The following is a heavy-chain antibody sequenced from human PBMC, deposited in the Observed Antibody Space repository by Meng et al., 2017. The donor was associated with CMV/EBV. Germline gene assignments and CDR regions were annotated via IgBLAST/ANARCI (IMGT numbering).Heavy chain of an antibody. V-gene: IGHV3-15*01. D-gene: IGHD6-25*01. J-gene: IGHJ5*02. CDR3: TAATHLNWFDP. CDR1: GFTFSNAW. Sequence: AASGFTFSNAWMSWVRQAPGKGLEWVGRIKSKTDGGTTDYAAPVKGRFTISRDDSKNTLYLQMNSLKTEDTAVYYCTAATHLNWFDPWGQGTLVTVSS. CDR2: IKSKTDGGTT.